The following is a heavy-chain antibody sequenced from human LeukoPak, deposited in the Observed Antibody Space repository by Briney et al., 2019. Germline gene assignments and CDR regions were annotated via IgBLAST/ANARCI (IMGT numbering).Heavy chain of an antibody. V-gene: IGHV1-8*01. J-gene: IGHJ6*03. Sequence: ASVKVSCKASGYTFTSYDINWVRQATGQGLEWMGWMNPNSGNTGYAQKFQGRVTMTRNTSISTAYMELSSLRSEDTAVYYCARALYSSSIRFYYYMDDWGKGTTVTVSS. CDR2: MNPNSGNT. CDR3: ARALYSSSIRFYYYMDD. D-gene: IGHD6-6*01. CDR1: GYTFTSYD.